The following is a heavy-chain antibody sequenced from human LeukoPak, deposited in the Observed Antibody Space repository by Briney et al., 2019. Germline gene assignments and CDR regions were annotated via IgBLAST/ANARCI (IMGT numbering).Heavy chain of an antibody. CDR1: GGSLSGYY. CDR2: INHSGST. J-gene: IGHJ5*02. CDR3: ARVRGYGSGGWWFDP. D-gene: IGHD3-10*01. V-gene: IGHV4-34*01. Sequence: SETLSLTCAVYGGSLSGYYWSWIRQPPGKGLEWIGEINHSGSTNYNPSLKSRVTISVDTSKNQFPLKLSSVTAADTAVYYCARVRGYGSGGWWFDPWGQGTLVTVSS.